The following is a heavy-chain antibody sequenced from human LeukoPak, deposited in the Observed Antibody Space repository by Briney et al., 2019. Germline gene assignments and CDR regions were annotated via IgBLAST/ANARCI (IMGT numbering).Heavy chain of an antibody. CDR3: ARGAPVYYGSGSYFPSTYYYYGMDV. CDR2: IYYSGST. J-gene: IGHJ6*02. Sequence: KPSETLSLTCTVSGGSISSSSYYWGWIRQPPGKGLEWIGSIYYSGSTYYNPSLKSRVTISVDTSKNQFSLKLSSVTAADTAVYYCARGAPVYYGSGSYFPSTYYYYGMDVWGQGTTVTVSS. V-gene: IGHV4-39*01. CDR1: GGSISSSSYY. D-gene: IGHD3-10*01.